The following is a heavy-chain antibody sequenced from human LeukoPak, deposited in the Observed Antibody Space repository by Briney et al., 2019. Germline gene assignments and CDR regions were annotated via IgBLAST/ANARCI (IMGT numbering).Heavy chain of an antibody. CDR1: GGSISSYY. Sequence: KASETLSLTCTVSGGSISSYYWSWIRQPPGKGLEWIGYIYYSGSTSYNPSLKSRVTISVDTSKNQFSLKLSSVTAADTAVYYCARSYDSSGYYWSFDYWGQGTLVTVSS. CDR2: IYYSGST. V-gene: IGHV4-59*01. CDR3: ARSYDSSGYYWSFDY. D-gene: IGHD3-22*01. J-gene: IGHJ4*02.